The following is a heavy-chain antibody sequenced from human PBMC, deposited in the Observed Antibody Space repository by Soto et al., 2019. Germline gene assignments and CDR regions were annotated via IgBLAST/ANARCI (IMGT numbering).Heavy chain of an antibody. J-gene: IGHJ5*01. D-gene: IGHD3-9*01. CDR2: IYYTGIT. CDR1: GGSISSSGYY. V-gene: IGHV4-39*01. Sequence: PSETLSLTCTVSGGSISSSGYYWGWIRQPPGKGLEWIGSIYYTGITYSNPSLKSRVSISIDTSKNQFSLKLSSVTAADTAVYYCARPGRYFDCSDSWGQGTLVTVS. CDR3: ARPGRYFDCSDS.